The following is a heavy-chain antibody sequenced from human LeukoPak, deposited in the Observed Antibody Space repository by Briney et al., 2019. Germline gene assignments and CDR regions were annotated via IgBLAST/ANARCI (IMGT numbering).Heavy chain of an antibody. CDR2: IYSGGST. CDR1: GFTVSSNY. J-gene: IGHJ4*02. D-gene: IGHD1-26*01. CDR3: AREASGSYEGPYFDY. Sequence: GGSLRLSCAASGFTVSSNYMSWVRQAPGKGLEWVSVIYSGGSTYYADSVKGRFTISRDNSKNTLYLQMNSLRAEDTAVYYCAREASGSYEGPYFDYWGQGTLVTASS. V-gene: IGHV3-53*01.